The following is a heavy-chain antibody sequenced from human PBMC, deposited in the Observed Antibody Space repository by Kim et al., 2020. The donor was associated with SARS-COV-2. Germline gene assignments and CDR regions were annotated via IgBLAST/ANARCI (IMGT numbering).Heavy chain of an antibody. J-gene: IGHJ3*02. Sequence: TYYNPSLKRRVTISVDTSKTQFSLKLSSVTAADTAVYYCATSPRGDAFDIWGQGTMVTVSS. CDR3: ATSPRGDAFDI. D-gene: IGHD3-10*01. V-gene: IGHV4-31*02. CDR2: T.